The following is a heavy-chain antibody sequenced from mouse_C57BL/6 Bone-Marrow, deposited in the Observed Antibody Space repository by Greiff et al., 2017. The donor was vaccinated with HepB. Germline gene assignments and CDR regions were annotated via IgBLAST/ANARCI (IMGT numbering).Heavy chain of an antibody. V-gene: IGHV1-64*01. CDR3: ARGWGNFDY. CDR1: GYTFTSYW. CDR2: IHPNSGST. D-gene: IGHD2-3*01. J-gene: IGHJ2*01. Sequence: VQLQQPGAELVKPGASVKLSCKASGYTFTSYWMHWVKQRPGQGLEWIGMIHPNSGSTNYNENFKSKATLTVDKSSSTAYMQLSSLTSEDSAVYYCARGWGNFDYWGQGTTLTVSS.